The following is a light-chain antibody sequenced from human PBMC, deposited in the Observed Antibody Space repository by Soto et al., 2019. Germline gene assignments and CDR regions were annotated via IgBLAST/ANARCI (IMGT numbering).Light chain of an antibody. CDR2: DAS. J-gene: IGKJ5*01. CDR3: QQRSNWPPNT. V-gene: IGKV3-11*01. Sequence: EIVLTQSPATLSLSPGERATLSCRASQSVSSYLAWYQHKPGQAPRLLIYDASNRATGIPARFSGSGSGTDFTLTISSLEPEAFAVYYCQQRSNWPPNTFGQGTRLEIK. CDR1: QSVSSY.